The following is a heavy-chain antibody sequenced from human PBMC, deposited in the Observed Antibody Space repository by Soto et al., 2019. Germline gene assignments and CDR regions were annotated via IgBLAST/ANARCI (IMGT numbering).Heavy chain of an antibody. V-gene: IGHV5-51*01. CDR2: IYPGDSDT. D-gene: IGHD3-22*01. J-gene: IGHJ4*02. CDR1: GYSFTSYW. CDR3: ARLTYYDDSSGYYYNY. Sequence: GESLKISCKGSGYSFTSYWIGWVRQMPVKGLEWMGIIYPGDSDTRYSPSFQGQVTISADKSISTAYLQWSSLKASDTAMYYCARLTYYDDSSGYYYNYWGQGTLVTVSS.